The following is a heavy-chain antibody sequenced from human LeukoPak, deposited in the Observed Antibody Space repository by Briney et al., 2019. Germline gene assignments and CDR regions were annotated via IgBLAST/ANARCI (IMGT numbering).Heavy chain of an antibody. CDR3: AKAARYSHAYFYYFDY. CDR2: LSGSGGST. CDR1: GFTFSSYA. J-gene: IGHJ4*02. V-gene: IGHV3-23*01. D-gene: IGHD6-13*01. Sequence: PGGSLRLSCAASGFTFSSYAMTWVRQAPGKGLEWVSALSGSGGSTYYADSVKGRFTISRDNSKNTLYLQMNSLRAEDTAVYYCAKAARYSHAYFYYFDYWGQGTLVTVSS.